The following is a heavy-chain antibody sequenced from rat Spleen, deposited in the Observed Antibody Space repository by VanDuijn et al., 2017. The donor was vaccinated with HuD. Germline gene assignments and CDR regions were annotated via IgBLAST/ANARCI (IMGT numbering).Heavy chain of an antibody. Sequence: EVQLVESGGGLVQPGRSLKLSCAASGFTFSDYNMAWVRQAPGKGLEWVASITNASGRTYYPDSVKGRFTISRDTAQNTLYLQMDSLRSEDTATYYCTTGDYGYTRLFAYWGQGTLVTVSS. CDR3: TTGDYGYTRLFAY. V-gene: IGHV5-20*01. CDR2: ITNASGRT. D-gene: IGHD1-9*01. J-gene: IGHJ3*01. CDR1: GFTFSDYN.